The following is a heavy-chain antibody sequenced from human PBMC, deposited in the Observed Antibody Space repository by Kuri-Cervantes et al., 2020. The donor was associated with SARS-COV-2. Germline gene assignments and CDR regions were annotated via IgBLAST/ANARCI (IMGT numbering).Heavy chain of an antibody. CDR2: IYYSGST. Sequence: ESLKISCTVSGGSISSYYWSWIRQPPGKGLEWIGSIYYSGSTYYNPSLKSRVTISVDTSKNQFSLKLSSVTAADTAVYYCARLGPGTWGQGTLVTVSS. V-gene: IGHV4-59*05. CDR3: ARLGPGT. D-gene: IGHD4-11*01. J-gene: IGHJ5*02. CDR1: GGSISSYY.